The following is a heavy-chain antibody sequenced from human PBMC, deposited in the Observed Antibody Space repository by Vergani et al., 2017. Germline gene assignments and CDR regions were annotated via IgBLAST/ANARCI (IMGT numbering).Heavy chain of an antibody. CDR2: ISGSSSYV. V-gene: IGHV3-21*02. CDR1: GFSFSSYS. Sequence: EVQLVESGGGLVKPGGSLRLSCAASGFSFSSYSMNWVRQAPGKGLEWVASISGSSSYVFYRDSVEGRFTITRDISKNTLFLHMNSLRPEDTAVYYCAKVGRSEVAGTFGAFDIWGQGTMVTVSS. CDR3: AKVGRSEVAGTFGAFDI. D-gene: IGHD6-19*01. J-gene: IGHJ3*02.